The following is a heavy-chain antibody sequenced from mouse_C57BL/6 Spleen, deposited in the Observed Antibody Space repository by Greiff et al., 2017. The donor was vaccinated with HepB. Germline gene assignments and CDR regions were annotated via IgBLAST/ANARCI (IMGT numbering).Heavy chain of an antibody. Sequence: QVQLKQPGAELVKPGASVKMSCKASGYTFTSYWITWVKQRPGQGLEWIGDIYPGSGSTNYNEKFKSKATLTVDTSSSTAYMQLSSLTSEDSAVYYCARGGYYDYGYWYFDVWGTGTTVTVSS. J-gene: IGHJ1*03. CDR2: IYPGSGST. D-gene: IGHD2-4*01. CDR3: ARGGYYDYGYWYFDV. CDR1: GYTFTSYW. V-gene: IGHV1-55*01.